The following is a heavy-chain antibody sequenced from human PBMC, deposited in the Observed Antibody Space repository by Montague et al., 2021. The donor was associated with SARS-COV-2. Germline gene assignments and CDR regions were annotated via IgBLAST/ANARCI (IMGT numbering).Heavy chain of an antibody. V-gene: IGHV4-39*07. CDR3: ARVGRQQLVRLSGMDV. J-gene: IGHJ6*02. CDR1: GGSISSSSHY. Sequence: SETLSLTCTVSGGSISSSSHYWDWIRQPPGKGLEWIGSIYYSGSTYYNPSLKSRVTISVDTSKNQFSLKLSSVTAADTAVYYCARVGRQQLVRLSGMDVWGQGTTVTVSS. D-gene: IGHD6-13*01. CDR2: IYYSGST.